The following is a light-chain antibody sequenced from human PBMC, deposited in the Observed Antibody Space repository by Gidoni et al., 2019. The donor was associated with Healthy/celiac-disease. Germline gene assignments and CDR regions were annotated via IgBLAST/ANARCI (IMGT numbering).Light chain of an antibody. J-gene: IGLJ1*01. V-gene: IGLV2-23*02. CDR2: EVS. Sequence: DVGSYNLVSWYQQHPGKAPKLMIYEVSKRPSGVSNRFSGSKSGNTASLTISGLQAEDEADYYCCSYAGSPFVFGTGTKVTVL. CDR1: DVGSYNL. CDR3: CSYAGSPFV.